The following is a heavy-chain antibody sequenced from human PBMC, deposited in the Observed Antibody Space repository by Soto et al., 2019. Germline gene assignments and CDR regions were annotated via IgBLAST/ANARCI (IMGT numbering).Heavy chain of an antibody. CDR3: AKNWNWGSLVH. CDR1: GVSISSGGYC. CDR2: IYYSGST. J-gene: IGHJ4*02. Sequence: TSETLSLTCTVSGVSISSGGYCWSWIRQHPGKGLEWIGYIYYSGSTYYNPSLKSRVTLSVDTSKNQFSLKLSSVTAADTAVYYCAKNWNWGSLVHWGQGTLVTVSS. V-gene: IGHV4-31*03. D-gene: IGHD7-27*01.